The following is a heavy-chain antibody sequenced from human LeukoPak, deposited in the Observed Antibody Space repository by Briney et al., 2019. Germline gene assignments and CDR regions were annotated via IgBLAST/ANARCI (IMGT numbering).Heavy chain of an antibody. D-gene: IGHD5-18*01. CDR1: GGTFSSYA. CDR3: ASPIQLGGFDY. Sequence: SVKVSCKASGGTFSSYAISWVRQAPGQGLEWMGRVIPIFGTANYAQKFQGRVTFTTDESTSTAYMELSSLRSEDTAVYYCASPIQLGGFDYWGQGTLVTVSS. J-gene: IGHJ4*02. CDR2: VIPIFGTA. V-gene: IGHV1-69*05.